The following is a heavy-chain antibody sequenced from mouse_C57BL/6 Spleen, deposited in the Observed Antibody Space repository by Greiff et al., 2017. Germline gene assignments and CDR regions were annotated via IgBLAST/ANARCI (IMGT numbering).Heavy chain of an antibody. CDR3: TRPRSSYYFDY. CDR1: GYTFTDYE. V-gene: IGHV1-15*01. CDR2: IDPETGGT. D-gene: IGHD1-1*01. J-gene: IGHJ2*01. Sequence: QVQLQQSGAELVRPGASVTPSCKASGYTFTDYEMHWVKQTPVHGLEWIGAIDPETGGTAYNQKFKGKAILTADKSSSTAYMGLRSLTSEDSAVYYCTRPRSSYYFDYWGQGTTLTVSS.